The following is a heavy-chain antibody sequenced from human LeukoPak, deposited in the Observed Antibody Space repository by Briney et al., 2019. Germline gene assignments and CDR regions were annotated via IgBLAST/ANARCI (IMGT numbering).Heavy chain of an antibody. V-gene: IGHV4-34*01. Sequence: SETLSLTCAVYRGSFSGYYWSWIRQPPGKGLEWVGEINHSGSTNYNPSLKSRVTISVDTSKNQFSLKLSSVTAADTAVYYCARHRMGDYYYYYMDVWGKGTTVTISS. D-gene: IGHD2-8*01. J-gene: IGHJ6*03. CDR1: RGSFSGYY. CDR2: INHSGST. CDR3: ARHRMGDYYYYYMDV.